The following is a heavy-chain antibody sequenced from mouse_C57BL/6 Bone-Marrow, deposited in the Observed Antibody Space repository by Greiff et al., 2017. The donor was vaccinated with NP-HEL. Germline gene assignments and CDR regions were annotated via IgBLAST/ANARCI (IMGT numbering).Heavy chain of an antibody. CDR1: GYTFTEYT. Sequence: QVQLQQSGAELVKPGASVKLSCKASGYTFTEYTIHWVKQRSGQGLEWIGWFYPGSGSIKYNEKFKDKATLTADKSSSTVYMELSRLTSEDSAVYFGARHEMYGSSPHWYFDVWGTGTTVTVSS. D-gene: IGHD1-1*01. CDR2: FYPGSGSI. V-gene: IGHV1-62-2*01. CDR3: ARHEMYGSSPHWYFDV. J-gene: IGHJ1*03.